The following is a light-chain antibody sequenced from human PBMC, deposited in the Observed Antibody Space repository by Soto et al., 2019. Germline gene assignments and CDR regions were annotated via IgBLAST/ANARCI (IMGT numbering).Light chain of an antibody. Sequence: DIVMTQSPDSLAVSLGERATINCKSSQNILHTSNAKNYLAWYQQEPGQPPKVLIYWTSTRYSGVPDRFSGSGSGTDFTLTISNLQAEDVAVYYCQQYYRTPWTFGQGTKVDIK. CDR2: WTS. V-gene: IGKV4-1*01. CDR3: QQYYRTPWT. CDR1: QNILHTSNAKNY. J-gene: IGKJ1*01.